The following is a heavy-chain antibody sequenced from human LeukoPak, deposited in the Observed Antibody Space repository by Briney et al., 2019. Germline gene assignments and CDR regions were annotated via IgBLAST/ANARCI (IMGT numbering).Heavy chain of an antibody. Sequence: PGGSLRLSCAASGFTLSNHWMTWVRQVPGRGPEWVANVNRDGSETYYLDSVKGRFTISKDNAKNSLYLQTNSLRDEDTALYHCARNNGMDVWGQGTTVIVSS. V-gene: IGHV3-7*03. CDR3: ARNNGMDV. J-gene: IGHJ6*02. CDR2: VNRDGSET. CDR1: GFTLSNHW.